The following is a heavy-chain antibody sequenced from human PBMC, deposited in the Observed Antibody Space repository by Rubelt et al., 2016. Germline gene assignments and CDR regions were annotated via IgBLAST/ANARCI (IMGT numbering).Heavy chain of an antibody. CDR3: ARERDIVVVPAAIRALY. CDR2: INAGNGNT. CDR1: GYTFTSYA. D-gene: IGHD2-2*01. V-gene: IGHV1-3*01. J-gene: IGHJ4*02. Sequence: QVQLVQSGAEVKKPGASVKGSCKASGYTFTSYAMHWVRQAPGQRLEWMGWINAGNGNTQYSKKFQGRATSTRATPASQAYMGLSSLRSEGTAVYYCARERDIVVVPAAIRALYWGQGTLVTVSS.